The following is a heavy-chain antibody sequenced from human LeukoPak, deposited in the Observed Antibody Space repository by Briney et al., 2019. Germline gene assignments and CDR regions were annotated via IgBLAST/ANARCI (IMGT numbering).Heavy chain of an antibody. CDR1: GFTFSSYG. D-gene: IGHD2-21*02. CDR2: IWYDGSNK. J-gene: IGHJ4*02. V-gene: IGHV3-33*06. Sequence: GGSLRLSCAASGFTFSSYGMHWVRQAPGKGLEWVAVIWYDGSNKYYADSVKGRFTISRDNSKNTLYLQMNSLRAEDTAVYYCAKAPHTLAYCGGDCYSYFDYWGQGTLDTVSS. CDR3: AKAPHTLAYCGGDCYSYFDY.